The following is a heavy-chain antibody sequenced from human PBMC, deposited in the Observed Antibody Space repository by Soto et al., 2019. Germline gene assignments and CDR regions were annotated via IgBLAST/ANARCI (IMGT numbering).Heavy chain of an antibody. CDR3: DRTEFYSGGGNSRNLIFDR. J-gene: IGHJ5*02. Sequence: PSETLSLTCALSGGSVGSVGYTWSWIRQPPGGGLEWIGNIYHSGTFLYNPSLKTRLTVPLDMSRNQFSLTLRSMTAADTAVYFCDRTEFYSGGGNSRNLIFDRRGQGTKVTVSS. CDR2: IYHSGTF. CDR1: GGSVGSVGYT. V-gene: IGHV4-30-2*01. D-gene: IGHD2-21*01.